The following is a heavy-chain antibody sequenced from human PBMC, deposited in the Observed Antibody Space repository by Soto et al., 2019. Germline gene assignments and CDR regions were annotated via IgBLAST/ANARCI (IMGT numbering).Heavy chain of an antibody. CDR1: GFTFSSYT. CDR2: IWYDGSNK. D-gene: IGHD3-3*01. V-gene: IGHV3-33*08. J-gene: IGHJ4*02. Sequence: PGGSLRLACAASGFTFSSYTMHWVRQAPGKGLEWVAVIWYDGSNKYYADSVKGRFTISRDNSKNTLYLQMNSLRAEDTAVYYCARCPGPQEWYYFDYWGQGTLVTVSS. CDR3: ARCPGPQEWYYFDY.